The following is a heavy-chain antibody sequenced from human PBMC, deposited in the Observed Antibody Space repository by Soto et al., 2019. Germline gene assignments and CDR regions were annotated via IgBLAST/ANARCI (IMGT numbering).Heavy chain of an antibody. CDR3: ARDRSVFGVGRQYYMDV. Sequence: SETLSLTCTVSGGSISSYYWSWIRQPPGKGLEWIGYIYYSGSTNYNPSLKSRVTISVDTSKNQFSLKLSSVTAADTAVYYCARDRSVFGVGRQYYMDVWGKGTTVTVSS. J-gene: IGHJ6*03. CDR1: GGSISSYY. D-gene: IGHD3-3*01. CDR2: IYYSGST. V-gene: IGHV4-59*01.